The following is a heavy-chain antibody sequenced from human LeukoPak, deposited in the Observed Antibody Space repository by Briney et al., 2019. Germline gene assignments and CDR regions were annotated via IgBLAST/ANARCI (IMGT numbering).Heavy chain of an antibody. V-gene: IGHV1-2*02. CDR1: GYTFTGYY. CDR3: ARGYYYDSSGYYPWDY. D-gene: IGHD3-22*01. J-gene: IGHJ4*02. Sequence: ASVKVSCKASGYTFTGYYMHWVRQAPGQGLEWMGWINPNSGGTNYAQKFQGRVTMTRDTSISTAYMELSRLRSDDTAVYYCARGYYYDSSGYYPWDYWGQGTLVTVS. CDR2: INPNSGGT.